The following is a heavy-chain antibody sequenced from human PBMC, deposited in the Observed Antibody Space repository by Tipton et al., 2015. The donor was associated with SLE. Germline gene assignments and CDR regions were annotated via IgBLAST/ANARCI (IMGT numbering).Heavy chain of an antibody. Sequence: QLVQSGGGLVQPGGSLRLSCAASGFTFSSYDMHWVRQATGKGLEWVSAIGTAGDTYYPGSVKGRFTISRENAKNSLYLQMNSLRAGDTAVYYCARALAVRGVGPVAFDIWGQGTMVTVSS. D-gene: IGHD3-10*01. CDR1: GFTFSSYD. V-gene: IGHV3-13*01. CDR2: IGTAGDT. CDR3: ARALAVRGVGPVAFDI. J-gene: IGHJ3*02.